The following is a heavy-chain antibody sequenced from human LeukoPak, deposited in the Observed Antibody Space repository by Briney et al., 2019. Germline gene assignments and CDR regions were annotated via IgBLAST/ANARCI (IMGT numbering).Heavy chain of an antibody. Sequence: SETLSLTRAVYGGSFSGYYWSWIRQPPGKGLEWIEEINHSGSTNYNPSLKSRVTISVDTSKNQFSLKLSSVTAADTAVYYCARRTIFGVAPFDYWGQGTLITVSS. CDR3: ARRTIFGVAPFDY. J-gene: IGHJ4*02. D-gene: IGHD3-3*01. V-gene: IGHV4-34*01. CDR1: GGSFSGYY. CDR2: INHSGST.